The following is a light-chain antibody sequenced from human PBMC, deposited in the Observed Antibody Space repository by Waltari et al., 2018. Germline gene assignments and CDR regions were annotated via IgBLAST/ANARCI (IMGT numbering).Light chain of an antibody. Sequence: SYELTQPPSVSVSPGQTATITCSGHALPRHFAFWYQQKAGHAPLLVISKDDQRPSGITERFSGSSSGTTVTLTISGVQAEDEAVYYCQSGAIDYPVVFGGGTHLTVL. CDR3: QSGAIDYPVV. J-gene: IGLJ2*01. V-gene: IGLV3-25*03. CDR2: KDD. CDR1: ALPRHF.